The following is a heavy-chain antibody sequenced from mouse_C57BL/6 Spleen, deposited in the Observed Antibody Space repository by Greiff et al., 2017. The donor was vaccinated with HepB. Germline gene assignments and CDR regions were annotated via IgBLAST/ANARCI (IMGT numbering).Heavy chain of an antibody. CDR2: IDPSASET. CDR3: AGSPDGAY. V-gene: IGHV1-52*01. Sequence: QVQLQQPGAELVRPGSSVKLSCKASGYTFTSYWMHWVKQRPIQGLEWIGNIDPSASETNYNQKFKDKATLTVDTSSSTAYLHLSSLTSEDSAVFYCAGSPDGAYWSQGTLVTVAA. J-gene: IGHJ3*01. CDR1: GYTFTSYW.